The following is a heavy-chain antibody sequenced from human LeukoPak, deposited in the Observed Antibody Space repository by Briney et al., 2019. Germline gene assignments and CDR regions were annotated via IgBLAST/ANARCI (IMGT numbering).Heavy chain of an antibody. J-gene: IGHJ5*02. CDR3: ARGSLGYYSDINWFDP. Sequence: ASVKVSCKASGYSFTNYGISWVRQAPGQGLEWMGWISAYSGNTNYAQKLQGRVAMTTDTSTSTAYMDLRSLRSDDTAVYYCARGSLGYYSDINWFDPWGQGTLVTVSS. CDR2: ISAYSGNT. D-gene: IGHD3-10*01. CDR1: GYSFTNYG. V-gene: IGHV1-18*01.